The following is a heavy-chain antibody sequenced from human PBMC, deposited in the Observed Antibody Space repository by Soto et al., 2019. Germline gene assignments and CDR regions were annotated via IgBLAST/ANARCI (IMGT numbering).Heavy chain of an antibody. CDR2: ISGSGGTT. V-gene: IGHV3-23*01. D-gene: IGHD3-3*01. CDR1: GFTFENYA. CDR3: AKDSWAIFGVPAGEYYAMDV. Sequence: PGWSLRLSCVASGFTFENYAMSWVRQAPGKGLEWVSAISGSGGTTYYSDSVKGRFTISRDNSKNTVYLQMNDLRVEDAAEYFCAKDSWAIFGVPAGEYYAMDVWGQGTTVTGSS. J-gene: IGHJ6*02.